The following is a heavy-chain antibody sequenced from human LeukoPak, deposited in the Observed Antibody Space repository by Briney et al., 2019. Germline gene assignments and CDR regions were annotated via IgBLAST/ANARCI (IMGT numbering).Heavy chain of an antibody. V-gene: IGHV3-23*01. CDR2: ISSSGSGGST. CDR1: GVTLSNYA. CDR3: AKGYYYDSSDYYLVGPFDY. J-gene: IGHJ4*02. Sequence: GGSLRLSCVASGVTLSNYAMSWARQAPGKGLEWVSGISSSGSGGSTYYADSVKGRFTISRDSSKNTLFLQINSLRAEDTAVYYCAKGYYYDSSDYYLVGPFDYWGQGTLVTVSS. D-gene: IGHD3-22*01.